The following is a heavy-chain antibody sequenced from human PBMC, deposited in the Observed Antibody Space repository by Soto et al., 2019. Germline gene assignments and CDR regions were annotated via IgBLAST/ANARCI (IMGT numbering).Heavy chain of an antibody. V-gene: IGHV1-18*01. J-gene: IGHJ6*02. CDR3: ARSSGTYPPSRYYYGLDV. D-gene: IGHD1-26*01. Sequence: GASVKVSCKASGYTLTSYGFSWVRQAPGQGLEWMGWISAYNGDTNYPQKFQARVTMTTDTSTSTAYLDLRSLRSDDTAVYYCARSSGTYPPSRYYYGLDVWGQGTTVTVSS. CDR1: GYTLTSYG. CDR2: ISAYNGDT.